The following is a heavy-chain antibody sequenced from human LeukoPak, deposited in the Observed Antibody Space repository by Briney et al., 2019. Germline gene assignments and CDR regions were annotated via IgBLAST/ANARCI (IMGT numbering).Heavy chain of an antibody. CDR2: IYYSGST. D-gene: IGHD1-26*01. V-gene: IGHV4-59*11. J-gene: IGHJ4*02. Sequence: SETLSLTCTGSGGSISSHYWSWIRQPPGKGLERIGYIYYSGSTNYNPSLKSRVTISVDTSKNQFSLKLSSVTAADTAVYYCARSGSERDYFDYWGQGTLVAVSS. CDR1: GGSISSHY. CDR3: ARSGSERDYFDY.